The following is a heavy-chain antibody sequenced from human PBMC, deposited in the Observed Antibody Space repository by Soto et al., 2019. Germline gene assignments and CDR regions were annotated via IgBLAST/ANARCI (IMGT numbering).Heavy chain of an antibody. V-gene: IGHV1-3*01. D-gene: IGHD2-8*01. CDR3: AREGCTNGVCFFDY. CDR1: GYTFTTYA. Sequence: QVQLVQSGAEVQKPGASVRVSCKASGYTFTTYAIHWVRPAPGQRLEWMGWIIAGTGNTKYSQKFQDRFTFTRDTSASTAYMELSSLRSEDTAVYFCAREGCTNGVCFFDYWGQGTLVTVSS. J-gene: IGHJ4*02. CDR2: IIAGTGNT.